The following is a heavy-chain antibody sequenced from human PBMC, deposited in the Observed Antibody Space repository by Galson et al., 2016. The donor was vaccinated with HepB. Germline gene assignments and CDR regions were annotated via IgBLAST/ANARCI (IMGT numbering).Heavy chain of an antibody. Sequence: CAISGDSVSSNSGAWNWIRQSPSRGLGWLGRTYYRSKWYTHYAVSVKSRITIKSDTSKSQFSLQLDSVTPEDTAVYYCARDQYYSGSQPIDYWGQGTLVIVSS. CDR3: ARDQYYSGSQPIDY. CDR1: GDSVSSNSGA. CDR2: TYYRSKWYT. D-gene: IGHD6-19*01. V-gene: IGHV6-1*01. J-gene: IGHJ4*02.